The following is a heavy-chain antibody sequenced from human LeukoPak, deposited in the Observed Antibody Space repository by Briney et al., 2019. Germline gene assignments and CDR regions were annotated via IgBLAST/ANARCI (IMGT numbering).Heavy chain of an antibody. D-gene: IGHD1-14*01. CDR2: LYSDGNT. CDR3: ARGVEPLAANTLAY. Sequence: GGSLRLSCAASGFTVITNDMTWVRQAPGKGLEWVSVLYSDGNTKYADSVQGPFTISRDNSKNTLYLEMNSLSPDDTAVYHCARGVEPLAANTLAYWGQGTLVTVSS. V-gene: IGHV3-53*01. CDR1: GFTVITND. J-gene: IGHJ4*02.